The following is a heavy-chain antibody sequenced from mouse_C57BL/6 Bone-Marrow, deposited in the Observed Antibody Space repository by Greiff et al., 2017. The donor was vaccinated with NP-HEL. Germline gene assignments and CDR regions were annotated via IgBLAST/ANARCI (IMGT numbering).Heavy chain of an antibody. CDR2: ISNGGGST. V-gene: IGHV5-12*01. CDR3: ARLGLGFAY. CDR1: GFTFSDYY. J-gene: IGHJ3*01. Sequence: EVKLVESGGGLVQPGGSLKLSCAASGFTFSDYYMYWVRQTPEKRLEWVAYISNGGGSTYYPDTVKGRFTISRDNAKNTLYLQMSRLKSEDTAMYYCARLGLGFAYWGQGTLVTVSA. D-gene: IGHD4-1*01.